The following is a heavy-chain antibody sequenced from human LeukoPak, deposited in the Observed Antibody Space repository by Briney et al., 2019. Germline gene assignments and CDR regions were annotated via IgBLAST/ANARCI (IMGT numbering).Heavy chain of an antibody. D-gene: IGHD1-26*01. V-gene: IGHV3-21*01. CDR2: ISSSSSYI. J-gene: IGHJ4*02. CDR3: ARDSPYWELLREIDY. CDR1: GFTLSSYS. Sequence: GGSLRLSCAASGFTLSSYSMNWVRQAPGKGLEWVSSISSSSSYIYYADSVKGRFTISRDNAKNSLYLQMNSLRAEDTAVYYCARDSPYWELLREIDYWGQGTLVTVSS.